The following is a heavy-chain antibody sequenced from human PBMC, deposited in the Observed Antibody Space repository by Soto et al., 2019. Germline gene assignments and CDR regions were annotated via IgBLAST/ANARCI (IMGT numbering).Heavy chain of an antibody. CDR3: ARVSGCDSTSCKHFDY. D-gene: IGHD2-2*01. Sequence: TLSLTCTVSGGSISSGGYYWSWIRQHPGKGLEWIGYIYYSGSTYYNPSLKSRVTISVDTSKNQFSLKLSSVTAADTAVYYCARVSGCDSTSCKHFDYWGQGTLVTVSS. J-gene: IGHJ4*02. V-gene: IGHV4-31*03. CDR2: IYYSGST. CDR1: GGSISSGGYY.